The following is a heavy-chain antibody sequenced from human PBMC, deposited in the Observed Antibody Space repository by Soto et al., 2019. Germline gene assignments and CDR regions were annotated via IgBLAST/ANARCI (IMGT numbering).Heavy chain of an antibody. CDR2: IYYSGST. D-gene: IGHD6-13*01. J-gene: IGHJ6*01. V-gene: IGHV4-39*01. Sequence: SDTLSHTNTVSSSSIRSSSYYWGWIRQPPRQGLEWIGSIYYSGSTYYNPSLKSRVTISVDTSKNQFSLKLSSVTAADKAVYYLSFVGYISSVRKYYDGMDVSGQWT. CDR3: SFVGYISSVRKYYDGMDV. CDR1: SSSIRSSSYY.